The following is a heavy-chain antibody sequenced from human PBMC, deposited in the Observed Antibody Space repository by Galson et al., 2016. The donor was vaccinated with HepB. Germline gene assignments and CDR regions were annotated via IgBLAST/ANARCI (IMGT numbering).Heavy chain of an antibody. CDR3: AKESHTGGFDI. CDR2: ISYDGNTQ. CDR1: GFAFNNYN. V-gene: IGHV3-30*18. D-gene: IGHD6-25*01. Sequence: FLRLSCAASGFAFNNYNVHWVRQAPGKGPEWVTVISYDGNTQYYTHSVKGRFTVYRDRSNDTVSLQMNSLKLEDTAVYYCAKESHTGGFDIWGQGTVVIVSS. J-gene: IGHJ3*02.